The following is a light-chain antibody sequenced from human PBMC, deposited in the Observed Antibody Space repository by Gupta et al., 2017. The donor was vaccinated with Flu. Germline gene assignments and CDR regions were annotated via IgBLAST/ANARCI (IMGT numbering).Light chain of an antibody. CDR3: MQALQTPFT. Sequence: DWYLQKPGQSPQLLIYLGSNRASGVPDRFSGSGSGTDFTLKISRVEAEDVGIYYCMQALQTPFTFGPGTKVDFK. CDR2: LGS. V-gene: IGKV2-28*01. J-gene: IGKJ3*01.